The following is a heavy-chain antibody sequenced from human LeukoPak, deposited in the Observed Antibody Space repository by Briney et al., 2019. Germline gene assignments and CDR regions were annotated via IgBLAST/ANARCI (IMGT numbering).Heavy chain of an antibody. D-gene: IGHD3-10*01. J-gene: IGHJ4*02. CDR2: ISYDGSSK. V-gene: IGHV3-30-3*01. CDR3: ARDLGDGEYFFDF. CDR1: GFTFSSYA. Sequence: GGSLRLSCAASGFTFSSYAMHWVRQAPGKGLEWVAVISYDGSSKYYADSVKGRFTISRDNSKNTLYLQMNSLRAEDTAVYFCARDLGDGEYFFDFWGQGTLVSVSS.